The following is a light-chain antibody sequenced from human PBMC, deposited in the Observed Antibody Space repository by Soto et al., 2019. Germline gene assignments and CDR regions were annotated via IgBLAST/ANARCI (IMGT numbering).Light chain of an antibody. J-gene: IGLJ7*01. V-gene: IGLV1-44*01. Sequence: QSVLTQPPSASGTPGQRVTISCSGSSSNIGRNTVNWYQQVPGTAPKVVIYDNDQRPSGVPGRFSGSKSGTSASLAISGLQSYDEGDYYCATWDDGLTGVVFGGGTPLTVL. CDR1: SSNIGRNT. CDR3: ATWDDGLTGVV. CDR2: DND.